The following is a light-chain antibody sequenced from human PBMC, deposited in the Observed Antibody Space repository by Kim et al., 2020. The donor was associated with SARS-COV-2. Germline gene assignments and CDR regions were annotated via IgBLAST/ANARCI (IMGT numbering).Light chain of an antibody. J-gene: IGLJ2*01. V-gene: IGLV6-57*01. CDR3: QSYDTNNQV. Sequence: GKTVTISCTRSSGSIGSSYVQWYQQRPGSSPTTVIYEDNQRPSGVPDRFSGSIDGSSNTASLTISGLRTEDEYDYYCQSYDTNNQVFGGGTQLTVL. CDR2: EDN. CDR1: SGSIGSSY.